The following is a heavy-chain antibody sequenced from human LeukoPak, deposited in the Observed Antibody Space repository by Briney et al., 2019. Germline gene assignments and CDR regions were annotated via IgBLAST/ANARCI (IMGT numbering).Heavy chain of an antibody. CDR1: GGSFSGYY. CDR2: INHSGST. CDR3: ARGDRARARYCSGGSCYGVGFDY. D-gene: IGHD2-15*01. Sequence: PSETLSLTCAVYGGSFSGYYWSWIRQPPGKGLEWIGEINHSGSTNYNPSLKSRVTISVDTSKNQFSLELSSVTAADTAVYYCARGDRARARYCSGGSCYGVGFDYWGQGTLVTVSS. V-gene: IGHV4-34*01. J-gene: IGHJ4*02.